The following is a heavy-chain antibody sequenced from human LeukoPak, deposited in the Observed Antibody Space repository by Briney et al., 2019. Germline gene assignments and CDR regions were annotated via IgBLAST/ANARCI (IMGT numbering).Heavy chain of an antibody. Sequence: GGSLRLSCAGSGFTLRSYAMSWVRQAPGKGLEWVSAISASGGSTYYADSVKGRFTISRDNSKNTRYLQMNSLRAEDTAVYYCAKKLGGYYGLDVWGQGTTVTVSS. CDR3: AKKLGGYYGLDV. J-gene: IGHJ6*02. CDR1: GFTLRSYA. V-gene: IGHV3-23*01. CDR2: ISASGGST. D-gene: IGHD2-15*01.